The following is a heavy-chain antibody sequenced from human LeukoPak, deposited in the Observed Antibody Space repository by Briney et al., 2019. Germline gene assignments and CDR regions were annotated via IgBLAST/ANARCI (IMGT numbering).Heavy chain of an antibody. V-gene: IGHV3-23*01. CDR2: ISGSGGST. D-gene: IGHD3-3*01. CDR1: GFTFSSYA. Sequence: GGSLRLSCAASGFTFSSYAMSWVRQAPGKGLEWVSAISGSGGSTYYADSVKGRFTISRDNSKNTLYLQMNSLRAEDTAVYYCARNARYYDFWSGSYYYYYYMDVWGKGTTVTVSS. CDR3: ARNARYYDFWSGSYYYYYYMDV. J-gene: IGHJ6*03.